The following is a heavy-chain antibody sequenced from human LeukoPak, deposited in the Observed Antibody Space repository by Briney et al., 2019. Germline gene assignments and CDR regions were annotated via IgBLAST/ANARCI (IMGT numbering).Heavy chain of an antibody. Sequence: AGGSLRLSCAASGFTFSGSAMHWVHQASGKGLEWVGRIRSKANSYATAYAASVKGRFTISRDDSKNTAYLQMNSLKTEDTAVYYCTRRENDFWSGYDNPFFDYWGQGTLVTVSS. CDR2: IRSKANSYAT. V-gene: IGHV3-73*01. CDR1: GFTFSGSA. J-gene: IGHJ4*02. D-gene: IGHD3-3*01. CDR3: TRRENDFWSGYDNPFFDY.